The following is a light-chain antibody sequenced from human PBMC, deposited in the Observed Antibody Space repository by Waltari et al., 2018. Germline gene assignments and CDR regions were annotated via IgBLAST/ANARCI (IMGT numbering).Light chain of an antibody. CDR1: QSISNY. CDR2: AAS. CDR3: QQGYDIRS. Sequence: DVQMTQSPPSLPASVGDRVTITCRASQSISNYLNWYKQKPGKAPKLLIYAASILQSGVSSRFIGRGSGTEFTLTINSLQPEDSGSYYCQQGYDIRSFGQGTTVEI. J-gene: IGKJ1*01. V-gene: IGKV1-39*01.